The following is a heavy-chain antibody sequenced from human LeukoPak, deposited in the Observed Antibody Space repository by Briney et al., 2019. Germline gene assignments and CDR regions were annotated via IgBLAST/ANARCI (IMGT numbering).Heavy chain of an antibody. CDR1: GLAFSSYS. D-gene: IGHD2-15*01. CDR2: ISYDGSDE. V-gene: IGHV3-30*04. J-gene: IGHJ5*02. CDR3: ARASRSSVWFDP. Sequence: PGGSLRLSCVASGLAFSSYSMHWVRQAPGKGLEWVGVISYDGSDEYYTDSVKGRFTISRDNSKNTVYLQMNSLRADDTAVYYCARASRSSVWFDPWGQGTLVTVSS.